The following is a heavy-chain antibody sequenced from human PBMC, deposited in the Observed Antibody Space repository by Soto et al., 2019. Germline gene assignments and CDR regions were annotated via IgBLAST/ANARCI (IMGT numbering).Heavy chain of an antibody. CDR3: ARARVPEFKYYYYYMDV. V-gene: IGHV3-74*01. J-gene: IGHJ6*03. CDR2: INSDGSST. CDR1: GFTFSSYW. Sequence: EVQLVESGGGLVQPGGSLRLSCAASGFTFSSYWMHWVRQAPGKGLVWVSSINSDGSSTSYADSVKGRFTISRDNAKNTLYLQMNSLSADDTAVYYCARARVPEFKYYYYYMDVWGKGTTVTVSS. D-gene: IGHD2-2*01.